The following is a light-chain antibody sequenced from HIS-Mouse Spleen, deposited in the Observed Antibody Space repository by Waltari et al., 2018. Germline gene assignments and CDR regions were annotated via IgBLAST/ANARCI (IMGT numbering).Light chain of an antibody. J-gene: IGLJ2*01. V-gene: IGLV3-9*01. Sequence: SYELTQPLSVSVALGQTARITCGANNIGSKNVHWYQQKPGQAPVLVIYWDSNRPSGIPERFSGSNSGNTATLTISRAQAGDEADYYCQVWDSSTAVFGGGTKLTVL. CDR3: QVWDSSTAV. CDR1: NIGSKN. CDR2: WDS.